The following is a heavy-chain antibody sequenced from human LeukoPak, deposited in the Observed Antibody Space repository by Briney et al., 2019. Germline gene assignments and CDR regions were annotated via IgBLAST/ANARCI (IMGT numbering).Heavy chain of an antibody. V-gene: IGHV4-34*09. Sequence: SETLSLTCAVSGGSFSGYYWSWIRQPPGKGLEWIGEINHSGRTNYNPSLKSRVTISVDTSKNQFSLKLSSVTAADTAVYYCARGDYYDSSGLNWFDPWGPGTLVTVSS. CDR3: ARGDYYDSSGLNWFDP. D-gene: IGHD3-22*01. J-gene: IGHJ5*02. CDR1: GGSFSGYY. CDR2: INHSGRT.